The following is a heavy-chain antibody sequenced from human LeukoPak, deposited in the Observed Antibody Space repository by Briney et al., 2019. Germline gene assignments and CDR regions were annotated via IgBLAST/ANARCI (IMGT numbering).Heavy chain of an antibody. D-gene: IGHD5-12*01. V-gene: IGHV4-59*01. J-gene: IGHJ3*02. CDR3: AREGCGVATIVEACDI. Sequence: PSETLSLTCTVSGGFISRYYWSWLRQPPGKGLEWIGYIYYSGSTNYNPSLKSRVTISVDTSKNQFSLKLSSVTAADTAVYYCAREGCGVATIVEACDIWGQGTMVTVSS. CDR2: IYYSGST. CDR1: GGFISRYY.